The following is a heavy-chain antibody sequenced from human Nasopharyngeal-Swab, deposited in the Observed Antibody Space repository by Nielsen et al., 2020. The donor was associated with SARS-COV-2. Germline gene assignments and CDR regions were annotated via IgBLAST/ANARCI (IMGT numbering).Heavy chain of an antibody. CDR2: IDPSDSYT. D-gene: IGHD3-10*01. CDR3: AASRCPGSYYYGSGDQSMDV. Sequence: GGSLRLSCKGSGYSFTSYWISWVRQLPGKGLEWMGRIDPSDSYTNYSPSFQGHVTISADKSISTAYLQWSSLKASDTAMYYCAASRCPGSYYYGSGDQSMDVWGQGTTVTVSS. CDR1: GYSFTSYW. J-gene: IGHJ6*02. V-gene: IGHV5-10-1*01.